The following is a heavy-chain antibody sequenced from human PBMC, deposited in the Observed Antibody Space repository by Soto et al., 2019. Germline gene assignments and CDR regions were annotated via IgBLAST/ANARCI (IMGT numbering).Heavy chain of an antibody. CDR1: GFTFSSYG. CDR3: ARDPYGQWESDY. V-gene: IGHV3-33*01. J-gene: IGHJ4*02. CDR2: IWYDGSNK. Sequence: QVQLVESGGGVVQPGRSLRLSCAASGFTFSSYGMHWVRQAPGKGLEWVAVIWYDGSNKYYADSVKGRFTISRDNSKNTLYLKMNSLRAEDTAVYYCARDPYGQWESDYWGQGTLVTVSS. D-gene: IGHD1-26*01.